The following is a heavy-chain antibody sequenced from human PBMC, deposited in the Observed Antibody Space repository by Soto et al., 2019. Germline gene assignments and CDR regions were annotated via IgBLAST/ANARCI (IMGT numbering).Heavy chain of an antibody. V-gene: IGHV4-31*03. D-gene: IGHD1-1*01. CDR2: IYYIGTT. J-gene: IGHJ5*02. CDR1: GGSIRNGNYY. CDR3: AKNETTRPWFDP. Sequence: SETLSLTCTVSGGSIRNGNYYWSWIRQLPGKGLEWIGNIYYIGTTSYNPSLKSRVIISIDTSRNQFSLELTSVLAADTAVYYCAKNETTRPWFDPWGQGTLVTVSS.